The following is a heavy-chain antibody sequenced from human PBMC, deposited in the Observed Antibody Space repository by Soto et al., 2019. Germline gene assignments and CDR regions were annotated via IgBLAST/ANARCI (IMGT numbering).Heavy chain of an antibody. V-gene: IGHV3-15*01. CDR3: THFYDFWSV. D-gene: IGHD3-3*01. Sequence: LRLSCAVSGLTLTDARMSWVRRAPGKGLEWVGRIKTKRDGGARDYAAPVKGRFTISRDDSKDMLYLQMTGLKTEDTGVYYCTHFYDFWSVWGQGTVVTVSS. J-gene: IGHJ4*02. CDR2: IKTKRDGGAR. CDR1: GLTLTDAR.